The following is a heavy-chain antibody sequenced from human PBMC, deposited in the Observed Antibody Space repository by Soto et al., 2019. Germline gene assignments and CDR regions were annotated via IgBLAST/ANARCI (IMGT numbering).Heavy chain of an antibody. CDR2: ISYDGSKK. V-gene: IGHV3-30*18. D-gene: IGHD3-22*01. CDR3: AKDKYFYDSSGDTLDY. Sequence: QVQVVESGGGVVQPGRSLRLSCAVSGFTFSDHAMHWVRQAPGKGLDWVAAISYDGSKKDYADSVKARFTMSRDNSKNTLFLQMNSLRAEDTAVYYCAKDKYFYDSSGDTLDYWGQGTLVIVSS. J-gene: IGHJ4*02. CDR1: GFTFSDHA.